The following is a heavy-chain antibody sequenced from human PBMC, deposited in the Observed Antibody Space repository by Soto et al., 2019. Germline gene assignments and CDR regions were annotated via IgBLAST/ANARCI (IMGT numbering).Heavy chain of an antibody. V-gene: IGHV1-18*01. D-gene: IGHD3-22*01. CDR2: ISPNSGNT. Sequence: GAEVKKPGASVNVSCKTSGYTFTRNGISWVRQAPGQGLEWMGWISPNSGNTKYAQKLQGRVIMTTDTSTSTAYMELRSLRSDDTAVYYCVKDRDSNSWPSRDVWGPGTTVTVSS. CDR3: VKDRDSNSWPSRDV. J-gene: IGHJ6*02. CDR1: GYTFTRNG.